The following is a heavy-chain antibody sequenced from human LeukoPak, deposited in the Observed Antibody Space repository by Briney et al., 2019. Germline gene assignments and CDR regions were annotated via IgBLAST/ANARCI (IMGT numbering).Heavy chain of an antibody. CDR3: ARDSDYYDSRGSLGAY. Sequence: AGGSLRLSCAASGFTVSSNYMSWVRQAPGKGLEWVSVIYSGGSTYYAGSVKGRFTISRDNSKNTLYLQMNSLRAEDTAVYYCARDSDYYDSRGSLGAYWGQGTLVTVSS. D-gene: IGHD3-22*01. J-gene: IGHJ4*02. CDR1: GFTVSSNY. V-gene: IGHV3-53*01. CDR2: IYSGGST.